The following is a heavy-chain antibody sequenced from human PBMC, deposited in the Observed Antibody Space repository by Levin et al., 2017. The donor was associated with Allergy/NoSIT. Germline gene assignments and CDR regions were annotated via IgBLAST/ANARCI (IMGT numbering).Heavy chain of an antibody. CDR2: IHHSGAT. D-gene: IGHD2-15*01. CDR3: ARARVVAAAPHYFDF. V-gene: IGHV4-38-2*01. CDR1: GSSITTDFF. J-gene: IGHJ4*02. Sequence: KAGGSLRLSCAVSGSSITTDFFWGWVRQPPGKGLEWIGSIHHSGATFYNSSLKSRVTVSLDTSNNQFSLVMASMSAADTAVYYCARARVVAAAPHYFDFWGQGTLATVSS.